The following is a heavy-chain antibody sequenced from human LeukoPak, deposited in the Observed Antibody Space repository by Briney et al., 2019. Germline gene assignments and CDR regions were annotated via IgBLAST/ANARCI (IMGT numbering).Heavy chain of an antibody. V-gene: IGHV3-7*01. J-gene: IGHJ4*02. D-gene: IGHD6-13*01. Sequence: GGSLRLSCSASGFTFSSYSMNWVRQAPGKGLEWVANIKQDGSEKYCVDSVKGRFTISRDNAKNSLYLQMNSLRAEDTAMYYCARDPRPDSSWLYYFDYWGQGILVTVSS. CDR2: IKQDGSEK. CDR3: ARDPRPDSSWLYYFDY. CDR1: GFTFSSYS.